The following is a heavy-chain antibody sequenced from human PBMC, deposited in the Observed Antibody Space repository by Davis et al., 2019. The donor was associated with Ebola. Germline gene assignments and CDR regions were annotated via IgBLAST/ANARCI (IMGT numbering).Heavy chain of an antibody. CDR1: GFTFSSYS. CDR3: AKDIRGRPFCDAFDI. Sequence: GESLKISCAASGFTFSSYSMNWVRQAPGKGLEWVSSISSSSSYIYYADSVKGRFTISRDNAKNSLYLQMNSLRAEDTAVYYCAKDIRGRPFCDAFDIWGQGTMVTVSS. D-gene: IGHD2-15*01. V-gene: IGHV3-21*04. CDR2: ISSSSSYI. J-gene: IGHJ3*02.